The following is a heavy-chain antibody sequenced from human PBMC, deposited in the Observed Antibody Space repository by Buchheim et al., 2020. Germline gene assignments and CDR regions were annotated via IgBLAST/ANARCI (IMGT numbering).Heavy chain of an antibody. D-gene: IGHD3-22*01. Sequence: QVQLVESGGGVVQPGRSLRLSCAASGFTFSSYAMHWVRQAPGKGLERVAVISYDGSNKYYADSVKGRFTISRDNSKNTLYLQMNSLRAEDTAVYYCAREEAGYYYDSSGYYDYWGQGTL. J-gene: IGHJ4*02. V-gene: IGHV3-30-3*01. CDR1: GFTFSSYA. CDR2: ISYDGSNK. CDR3: AREEAGYYYDSSGYYDY.